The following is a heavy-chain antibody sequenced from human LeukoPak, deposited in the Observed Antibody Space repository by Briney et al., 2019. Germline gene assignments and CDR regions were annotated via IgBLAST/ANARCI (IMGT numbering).Heavy chain of an antibody. J-gene: IGHJ4*02. CDR1: GYSISSGYY. Sequence: PSETLSLTCTVSGYSISSGYYWGWIRQPPGRGLEWIGCIYHSGSTYYNPSLKSRVTISVDTSKNQFSLKLSSVTAADTAVYYWTHSSSWYTPGVWGQGTLVTVSS. CDR3: THSSSWYTPGV. V-gene: IGHV4-38-2*02. CDR2: IYHSGST. D-gene: IGHD6-13*01.